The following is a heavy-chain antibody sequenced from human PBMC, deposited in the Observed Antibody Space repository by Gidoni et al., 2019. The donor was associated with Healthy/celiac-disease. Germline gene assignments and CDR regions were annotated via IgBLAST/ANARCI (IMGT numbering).Heavy chain of an antibody. CDR3: ARSGYCSSNSCFPFLYYYYYYMDV. CDR1: GGSILSYY. D-gene: IGHD2-2*01. CDR2: IYYSGST. V-gene: IGHV4-59*01. J-gene: IGHJ6*03. Sequence: QVQLQESGPGLVQPSEPLSLTCTVSGGSILSYYCSWIRQPTGKGLEWSGYIYYSGSTNYNPSLKSRVTISVDTSKNQFSLKLSSVTAADTAVYYCARSGYCSSNSCFPFLYYYYYYMDVWGKGTTVTVSS.